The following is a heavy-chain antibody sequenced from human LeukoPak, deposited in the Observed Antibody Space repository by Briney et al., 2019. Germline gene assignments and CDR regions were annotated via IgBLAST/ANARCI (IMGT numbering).Heavy chain of an antibody. CDR1: GFTFSSYA. D-gene: IGHD2-2*01. CDR2: ISYDGSNK. V-gene: IGHV3-30*01. J-gene: IGHJ4*02. Sequence: GGSLRLSCAASGFTFSSYAMHWVRQAPGKGLGWVAVISYDGSNKYYADSVKGRFTISRDNSKNTLYLQMNSLRAEDTAVYYCARVTGAYVVVPAAIDYWGQGTLVTVSS. CDR3: ARVTGAYVVVPAAIDY.